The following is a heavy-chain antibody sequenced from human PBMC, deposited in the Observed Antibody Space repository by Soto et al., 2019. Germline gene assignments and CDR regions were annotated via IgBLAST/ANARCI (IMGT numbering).Heavy chain of an antibody. J-gene: IGHJ4*02. Sequence: QVQLQESGPGLVKPSQTLSLTCTVSGGCIYTGGFYWSWIRQLLGKGLEWLGYIYYTGSTQYTPSLKSRLTISTDTSDNQFSLRLTSVTAADTAVYYCATSLVTSRTRVDYWGQGTLVTVSS. V-gene: IGHV4-31*03. CDR3: ATSLVTSRTRVDY. CDR2: IYYTGST. CDR1: GGCIYTGGFY. D-gene: IGHD1-26*01.